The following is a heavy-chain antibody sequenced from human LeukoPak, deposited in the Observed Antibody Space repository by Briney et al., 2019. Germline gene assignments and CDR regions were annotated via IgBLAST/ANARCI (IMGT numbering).Heavy chain of an antibody. CDR2: IKNDGRT. CDR1: GFTFSGAW. Sequence: GGSLRLSCATSGFTFSGAWLSWVRQAPGKGLEWIGRIKNDGRTDYAAPVRGSVTISRDVSRDTLYLRMNNLKTADTAIYYCTTVTLFYLGGQGTLVTASS. V-gene: IGHV3-15*01. D-gene: IGHD2-15*01. J-gene: IGHJ4*02. CDR3: TTVTLFYL.